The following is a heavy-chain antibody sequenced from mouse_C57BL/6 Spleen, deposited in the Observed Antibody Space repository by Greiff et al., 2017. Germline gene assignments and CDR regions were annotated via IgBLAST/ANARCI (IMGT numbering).Heavy chain of an antibody. CDR2: ISSGSSTI. CDR3: ARGGYGYDVYFDV. V-gene: IGHV5-17*01. J-gene: IGHJ1*03. D-gene: IGHD2-2*01. CDR1: GFTFSDYG. Sequence: EVKLVESGGGLVKPGGSLKLSCAASGFTFSDYGMHWVRQAPEKGLEWVAYISSGSSTIYYADTVKGRFTISRDNAKNTLFLQMTSLRSEDTAMYYCARGGYGYDVYFDVWGTGTTVTVSS.